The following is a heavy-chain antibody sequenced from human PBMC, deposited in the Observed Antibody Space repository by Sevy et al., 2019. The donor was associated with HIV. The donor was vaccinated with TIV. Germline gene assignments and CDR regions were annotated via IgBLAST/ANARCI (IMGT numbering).Heavy chain of an antibody. CDR3: ARGSAGLGEFLPRYYYYYMDV. CDR2: IYHSGST. CDR1: GYSISSGYY. D-gene: IGHD3-10*01. V-gene: IGHV4-38-2*01. J-gene: IGHJ6*03. Sequence: SETLSLTCAVSGYSISSGYYWGWIRQPPGKGLEWIGSIYHSGSTYYNPSLKSRVTISVDTSKNQFSLKLSSVTAADTAVYYCARGSAGLGEFLPRYYYYYMDVWGKGTTVTVSS.